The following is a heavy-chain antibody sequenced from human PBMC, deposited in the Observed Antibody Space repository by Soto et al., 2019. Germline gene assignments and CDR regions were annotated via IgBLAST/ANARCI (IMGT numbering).Heavy chain of an antibody. CDR3: AIDGGGYCSSTSCYLLDY. CDR2: IIPIFGTA. Sequence: QVQLVQSGAEVKKPGSSVKVSCKASGGTFSSYAISWVRQAPGQGLEWMGGIIPIFGTANYAQKFQGRVTITADASTSTAYMELSSLRAEDTAVYYCAIDGGGYCSSTSCYLLDYWGQGTLVTVSS. J-gene: IGHJ4*02. V-gene: IGHV1-69*01. D-gene: IGHD2-2*01. CDR1: GGTFSSYA.